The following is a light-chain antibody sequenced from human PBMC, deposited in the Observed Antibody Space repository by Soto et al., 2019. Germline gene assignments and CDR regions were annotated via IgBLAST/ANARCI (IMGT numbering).Light chain of an antibody. V-gene: IGKV1-6*01. J-gene: IGKJ2*01. Sequence: AIQMTQSPHSLSASVGDIVIITCRASQDIRVDVGWLQQRPGHAPNLLIYAASTLHTRVPSTFTGSGSGTDFTLTINDLQPEDVATYFCLQDYYLPYTVGQGTKLEI. CDR1: QDIRVD. CDR3: LQDYYLPYT. CDR2: AAS.